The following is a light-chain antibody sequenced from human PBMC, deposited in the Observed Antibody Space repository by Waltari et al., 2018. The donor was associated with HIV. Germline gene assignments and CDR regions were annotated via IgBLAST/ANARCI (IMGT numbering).Light chain of an antibody. J-gene: IGLJ2*01. V-gene: IGLV4-69*01. CDR2: LNSDGSH. CDR3: QTWGTGIHVI. Sequence: QLVLTQSPSASASLGASLTPTCTLTSGPSSSAIAWHPPQTEQGPRYLMKLNSDGSHSKGDGIPDRFSGYSSGAERYLTISSLQSEDEADYYCQTWGTGIHVIFGGGTKLTVL. CDR1: SGPSSSA.